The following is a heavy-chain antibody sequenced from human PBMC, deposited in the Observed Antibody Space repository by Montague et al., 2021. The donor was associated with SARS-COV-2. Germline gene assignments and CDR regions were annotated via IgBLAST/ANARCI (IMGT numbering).Heavy chain of an antibody. V-gene: IGHV4-59*12. Sequence: SETLSLTCTVSGASINAYYWTWIRQPPGRGLEWIGYIYYSATTNYNPSLKSRVTMSIDTSKNQFSLSLSSVTAADSAVYYCARLRRGTYYVSFDPWGQGTLVSVSS. D-gene: IGHD1-26*01. CDR2: IYYSATT. J-gene: IGHJ5*02. CDR3: ARLRRGTYYVSFDP. CDR1: GASINAYY.